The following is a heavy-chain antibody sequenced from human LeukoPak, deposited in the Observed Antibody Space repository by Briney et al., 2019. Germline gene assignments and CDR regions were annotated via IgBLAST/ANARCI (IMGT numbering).Heavy chain of an antibody. V-gene: IGHV3-23*01. J-gene: IGHJ4*02. CDR2: ISGSGGST. CDR1: GFTFSSYA. CDR3: AKGTYGSGSWRVDY. Sequence: GGSLRLSCAASGFTFSSYAMSWVRQAPGKGLEWVSAISGSGGSTYYADSVKGRFTISRDNSKNTLYLQMNSLRAEDTAVYYCAKGTYGSGSWRVDYWGQGTLVTVSS. D-gene: IGHD3-10*01.